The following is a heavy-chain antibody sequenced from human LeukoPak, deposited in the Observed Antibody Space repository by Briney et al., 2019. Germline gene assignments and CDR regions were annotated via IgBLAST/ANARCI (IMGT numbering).Heavy chain of an antibody. CDR2: INQDGSLK. D-gene: IGHD6-6*01. V-gene: IGHV3-7*01. Sequence: GGSLRLSCAASGFTFSSYWMSWVRQAPGKGLEWVANINQDGSLKYYVDSVKGRFTISRDNAKNSLYLQMNSLRAEDTAVYYCASEYSSSSNYFDYWGQGTLVTVSS. J-gene: IGHJ4*02. CDR1: GFTFSSYW. CDR3: ASEYSSSSNYFDY.